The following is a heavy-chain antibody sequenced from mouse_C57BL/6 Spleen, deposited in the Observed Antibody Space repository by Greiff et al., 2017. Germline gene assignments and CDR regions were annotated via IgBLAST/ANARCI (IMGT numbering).Heavy chain of an antibody. V-gene: IGHV5-12*01. D-gene: IGHD2-4*01. Sequence: EVKLMASGGGLVQPGGSLKLSCAASGFTFSDYYMYWVRQTPEKRLEWVAYISNGGGSTYYPATVKGRFTISRDNAKNTLYLQMSRLKSEDTAMYYCARWAFYDYDGGYYAMDYWGQGTSVTVSS. CDR2: ISNGGGST. CDR3: ARWAFYDYDGGYYAMDY. J-gene: IGHJ4*01. CDR1: GFTFSDYY.